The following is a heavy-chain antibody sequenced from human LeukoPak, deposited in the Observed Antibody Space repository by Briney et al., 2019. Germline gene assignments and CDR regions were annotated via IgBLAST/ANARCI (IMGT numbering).Heavy chain of an antibody. CDR2: VHHSGRT. CDR1: GVSVSGSHW. Sequence: PSGTLSLTCTVSGVSVSGSHWWSWVRQTPTKGLEWIGEVHHSGRTNLHPSLESRVVISIDKSNNHVSLKLTSVTPADTAVYFCARASYDFLTAYYIDYWGQGTLVTVSS. J-gene: IGHJ4*02. CDR3: ARASYDFLTAYYIDY. V-gene: IGHV4-4*02. D-gene: IGHD3-9*01.